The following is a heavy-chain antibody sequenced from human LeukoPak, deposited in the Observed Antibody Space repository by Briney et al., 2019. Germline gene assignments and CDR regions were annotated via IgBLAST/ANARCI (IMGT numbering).Heavy chain of an antibody. V-gene: IGHV3-21*04. CDR1: GFTFSSYS. D-gene: IGHD2-2*01. Sequence: PGGSLRLSCAASGFTFSSYSMNWVRQAPGKGLEWVSSISSSSSYIYYADSVKGRFTISRDNAKNSLYLKMNSLRAEDTAVYYCTRHSDKYCSGTNCYVYNFYGLDVWGQGTSVTVSS. CDR2: ISSSSSYI. CDR3: TRHSDKYCSGTNCYVYNFYGLDV. J-gene: IGHJ6*02.